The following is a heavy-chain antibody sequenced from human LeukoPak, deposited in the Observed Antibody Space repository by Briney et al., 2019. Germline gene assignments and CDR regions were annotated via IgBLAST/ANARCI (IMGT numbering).Heavy chain of an antibody. CDR1: GGSISNTHYY. Sequence: TLSLTCTVSGGSISNTHYYWGWIRQPPGKALEWLALIYWDDDKRYSPSLKSRLTITKDTSKNQVVLTMTNMDPVDTATYYCAHSRSYYYDSSGILDYWGQGTLVTVSS. D-gene: IGHD3-22*01. CDR3: AHSRSYYYDSSGILDY. J-gene: IGHJ4*02. V-gene: IGHV2-5*02. CDR2: IYWDDDK.